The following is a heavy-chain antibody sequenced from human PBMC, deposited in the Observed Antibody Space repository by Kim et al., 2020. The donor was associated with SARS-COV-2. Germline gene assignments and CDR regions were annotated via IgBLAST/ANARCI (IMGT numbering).Heavy chain of an antibody. D-gene: IGHD1-26*01. Sequence: GGSLRLSCAASGFTFSSYAMSWVRQAPGKGLEWVSAINGSGGSTYYADSVKGRFTISRDNTKNTLYLQMNSLRAEDTAVYYCAKDGSSNEYGMDVWGRGTTLTVCS. V-gene: IGHV3-23*01. CDR2: INGSGGST. J-gene: IGHJ6*02. CDR3: AKDGSSNEYGMDV. CDR1: GFTFSSYA.